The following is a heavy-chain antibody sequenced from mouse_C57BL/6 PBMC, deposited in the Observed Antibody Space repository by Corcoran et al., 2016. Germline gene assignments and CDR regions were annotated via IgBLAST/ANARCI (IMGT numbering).Heavy chain of an antibody. CDR3: ARGRGYFDY. Sequence: EVQLQQSGPELVKPGASLKISCKASGYTFTDYYMNWVKQSHGKSLEWIGDINPNNGGTSYNQKFKGKATLTVDKSSSTAYMELRSLTSEDSAVYYCARGRGYFDYGGQGTTLTVSS. CDR1: GYTFTDYY. V-gene: IGHV1-26*01. J-gene: IGHJ2*01. CDR2: INPNNGGT.